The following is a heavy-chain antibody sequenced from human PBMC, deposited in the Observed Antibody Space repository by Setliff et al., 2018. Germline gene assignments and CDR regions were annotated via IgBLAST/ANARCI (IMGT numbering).Heavy chain of an antibody. D-gene: IGHD3-3*01. J-gene: IGHJ4*02. Sequence: GASVKVSCKASGYTFTSYSITWVRQAPGRGLEWLGWISGYSGDTSYAQKFQDRVTLTTDTSPSTAYMEMRSLTSDDTAVYYCARVTGVTTFGVIMKDFEFWGQGTLVTVS. CDR1: GYTFTSYS. V-gene: IGHV1-18*01. CDR2: ISGYSGDT. CDR3: ARVTGVTTFGVIMKDFEF.